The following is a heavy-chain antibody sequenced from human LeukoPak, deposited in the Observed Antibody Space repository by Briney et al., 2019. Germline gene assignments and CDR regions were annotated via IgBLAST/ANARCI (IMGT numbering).Heavy chain of an antibody. CDR3: ARGSRHDSSGYYALGWYYYYYMDV. D-gene: IGHD3-22*01. Sequence: ASVKVSCKASGYTFTSYDINWVRQATGQGLEWMGWMNPNSGNTGYAQKFQGRVTMTRNTSISTAYMELSSLRSEDTAVYYCARGSRHDSSGYYALGWYYYYYMDVWGKGTTVTISS. CDR1: GYTFTSYD. CDR2: MNPNSGNT. V-gene: IGHV1-8*01. J-gene: IGHJ6*03.